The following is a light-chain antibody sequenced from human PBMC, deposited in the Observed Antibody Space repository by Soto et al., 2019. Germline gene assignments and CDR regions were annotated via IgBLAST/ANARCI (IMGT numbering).Light chain of an antibody. J-gene: IGLJ3*02. CDR2: EVN. Sequence: QSALTQPASVSGSPGQSITISCTGTSSDVGLYNLVSWYQQLPGKAPKLIIYEVNKRPSGISDRFSGSKSGNTASLTISGLQDEDEAHYYCCSYVGSSILMFGGGTKVTVL. V-gene: IGLV2-23*02. CDR1: SSDVGLYNL. CDR3: CSYVGSSILM.